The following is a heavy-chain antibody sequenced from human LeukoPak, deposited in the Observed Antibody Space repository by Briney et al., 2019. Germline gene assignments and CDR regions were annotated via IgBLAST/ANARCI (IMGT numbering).Heavy chain of an antibody. CDR2: IKTDGTTT. J-gene: IGHJ5*02. CDR1: GFAFNTYW. Sequence: GGSLRLSCAASGFAFNTYWMHWVRHAPGKGLVWVSRIKTDGTTTDYAGSVKGQFTISRDNAKNTLHLQMNSLTGEDTAVYYCVRSPSAMGWFDPWGQGTLVTVSS. V-gene: IGHV3-74*01. CDR3: VRSPSAMGWFDP. D-gene: IGHD5-18*01.